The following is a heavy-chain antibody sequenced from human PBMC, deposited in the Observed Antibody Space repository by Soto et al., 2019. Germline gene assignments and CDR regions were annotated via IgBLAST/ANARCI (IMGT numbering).Heavy chain of an antibody. CDR2: IDPSDSYT. CDR1: GYSFTSYW. D-gene: IGHD6-6*01. Sequence: PGESLKISCTGSGYSFTSYWISWVRQMPGKGLEWMGRIDPSDSYTNYSPSFQGHVTISADKSISTAYLQWSSLKASDTAMYYCARHWGSSSSDYYYYGMDVWGQGTTVTVS. J-gene: IGHJ6*02. CDR3: ARHWGSSSSDYYYYGMDV. V-gene: IGHV5-10-1*01.